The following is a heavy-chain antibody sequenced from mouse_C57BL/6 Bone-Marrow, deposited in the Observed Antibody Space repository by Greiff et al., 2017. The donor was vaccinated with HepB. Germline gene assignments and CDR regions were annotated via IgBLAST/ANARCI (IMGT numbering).Heavy chain of an antibody. CDR2: ISYSGNT. J-gene: IGHJ3*01. CDR1: GYSITSYY. Sequence: EVQRVESGPGLAKPSQTLSLTCSVTGYSITSYYWNWIRKFPGNKLEYMGYISYSGNTYYNPSLKSRISITRDTSKNQYYLQLNSVTTEDTATYYCARWGPSSSLAYWGQGTLVTVSA. CDR3: ARWGPSSSLAY. D-gene: IGHD1-1*01. V-gene: IGHV3-8*01.